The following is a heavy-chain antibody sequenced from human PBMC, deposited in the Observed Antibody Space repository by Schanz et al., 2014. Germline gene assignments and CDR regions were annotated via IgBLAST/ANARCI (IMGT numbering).Heavy chain of an antibody. CDR1: GFAFSSYG. V-gene: IGHV3-48*04. Sequence: EVQLLESGGGLVQPGGSLRLSCAASGFAFSSYGMNWLRQAPGKGLEWLSYISDSGTYTNYADSVKGRFTISRDNAKSSLYLQMNRLRVEDTAVYYCAASSGWHPSTDYWGQGTLVTVSS. CDR3: AASSGWHPSTDY. CDR2: ISDSGTYT. J-gene: IGHJ4*02. D-gene: IGHD6-19*01.